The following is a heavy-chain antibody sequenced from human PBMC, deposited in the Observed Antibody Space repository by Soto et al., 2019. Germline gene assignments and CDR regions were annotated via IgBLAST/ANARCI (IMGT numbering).Heavy chain of an antibody. CDR3: ARDLRAVAYRPLYYFDY. CDR1: GYTFTGYY. V-gene: IGHV1-2*04. CDR2: INPNSGGT. D-gene: IGHD6-19*01. Sequence: ASVKVSCKASGYTFTGYYMHWVRQAPGQGLEWMGWINPNSGGTNYAQKFQGWVTMTRDTSISTAYMELSRLRSDDTAVYYCARDLRAVAYRPLYYFDYWGQGTLVTVSS. J-gene: IGHJ4*02.